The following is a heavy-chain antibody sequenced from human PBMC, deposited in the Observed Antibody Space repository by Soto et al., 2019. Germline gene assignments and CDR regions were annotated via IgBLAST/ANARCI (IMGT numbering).Heavy chain of an antibody. Sequence: EVQLVESEGGLIQPGGSLRLSCAASGFTVSRNYMSWVRQAPGKGLEWVSVIYSDGSTYYADSVKGRFTVSRDNAKNTLNLQMNSLRAEDTAVYYCARDDPRGYGMDVWGQGTTVTVSS. J-gene: IGHJ6*02. CDR3: ARDDPRGYGMDV. D-gene: IGHD3-10*01. CDR2: IYSDGST. V-gene: IGHV3-53*01. CDR1: GFTVSRNY.